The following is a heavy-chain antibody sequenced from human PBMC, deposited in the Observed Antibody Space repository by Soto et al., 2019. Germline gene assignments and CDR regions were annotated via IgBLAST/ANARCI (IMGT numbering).Heavy chain of an antibody. CDR3: ARHGFGPLHGLVDV. J-gene: IGHJ6*02. V-gene: IGHV4-59*08. CDR2: INYDGYS. CDR1: GGSITNYY. D-gene: IGHD3-10*01. Sequence: QVQLQESGPGLVKPSETLSLTCTVSGGSITNYYCSWFRQPPGKGLEWIGYINYDGYSAYNLSVKGRFPLSMDASKTKFSLLLESVTATDTAVYYCARHGFGPLHGLVDVWGPGTTVIVS.